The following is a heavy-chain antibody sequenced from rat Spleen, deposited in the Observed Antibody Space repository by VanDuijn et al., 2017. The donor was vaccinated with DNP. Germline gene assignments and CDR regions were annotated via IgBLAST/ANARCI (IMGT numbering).Heavy chain of an antibody. CDR1: GFTFSAYY. Sequence: EVKLVESGGGLVQPGRSLKLSCTASGFTFSAYYMAWVRQAPAKGLEWVAYIGSPAYAPYYADSVKGRFTISRDNAKSTLHLQMNSLRSEDMATYYCVRWNSGHFDYWGQGVMVTVSS. CDR3: VRWNSGHFDY. J-gene: IGHJ2*01. V-gene: IGHV5-22*01. D-gene: IGHD4-3*01. CDR2: IGSPAYAP.